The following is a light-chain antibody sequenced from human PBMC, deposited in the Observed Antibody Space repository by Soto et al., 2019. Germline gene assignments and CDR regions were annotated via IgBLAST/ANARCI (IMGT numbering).Light chain of an antibody. V-gene: IGKV3-11*01. J-gene: IGKJ5*01. CDR1: QSVRDY. CDR2: DAS. CDR3: QQRSNWPIT. Sequence: EIVLTQSPATLSLSPGDRATLSCMASQSVRDYLAWYQQKPGRAPRLLIHDASSRATGIPARFSGSGSGTDFTLTISSLEPEDFAVYYCQQRSNWPITFGQGTRLEIK.